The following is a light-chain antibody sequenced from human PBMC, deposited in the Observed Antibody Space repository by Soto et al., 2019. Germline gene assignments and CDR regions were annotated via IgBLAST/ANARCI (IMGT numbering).Light chain of an antibody. Sequence: ASVGDRVTITCRAGQSISSWLAWYQQKPGKAPKLLIYKASSLESGVPSRFSGSGSGTEFTLTISSLQPDDFATYYCQQYNSYTVTFGQGTKVDIK. J-gene: IGKJ1*01. V-gene: IGKV1-5*03. CDR2: KAS. CDR3: QQYNSYTVT. CDR1: QSISSW.